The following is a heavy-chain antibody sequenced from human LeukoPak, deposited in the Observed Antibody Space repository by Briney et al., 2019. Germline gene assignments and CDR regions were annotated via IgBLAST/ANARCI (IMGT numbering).Heavy chain of an antibody. J-gene: IGHJ4*02. D-gene: IGHD1-26*01. CDR3: ARGGTVGATVYYFDY. CDR2: ISYDGSNK. CDR1: GFTFSSHA. V-gene: IGHV3-30-3*01. Sequence: GGSLRLSYAGSGFTFSSHAIHWVRQAPGKGLEWVAVISYDGSNKYYVDSVKGRFTISRDNSKNTLYLEMNRLKGEDTAVYYCARGGTVGATVYYFDYWGQGTLVTVSS.